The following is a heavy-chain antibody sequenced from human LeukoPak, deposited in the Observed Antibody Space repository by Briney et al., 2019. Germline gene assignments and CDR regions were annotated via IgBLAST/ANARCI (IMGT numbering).Heavy chain of an antibody. V-gene: IGHV4-34*01. CDR1: GGSFSGYY. Sequence: SETLSLTCAVYGGSFSGYYWSWIRQPPGRGLEWIGEIHHSGSTNYNPSLKSRVTISVDTSKNQFSLKLSSVTAADTAVYYCASGSHYYGMDVWGQGTTVTVSS. J-gene: IGHJ6*02. CDR3: ASGSHYYGMDV. CDR2: IHHSGST.